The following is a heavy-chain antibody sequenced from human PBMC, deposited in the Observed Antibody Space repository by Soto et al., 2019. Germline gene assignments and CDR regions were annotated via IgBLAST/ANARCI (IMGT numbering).Heavy chain of an antibody. CDR1: GFTFSNAW. J-gene: IGHJ5*02. Sequence: TGGSLRLSCAASGFTFSNAWMNWVRQAPGKGLEWVGRIKSKTDGGTTDYAAPVKGRFTISRDDSKNTLYLQMNSLKTEDTAVYYCTTEEAVGIQLWSFDPWGQGTRVTVAS. V-gene: IGHV3-15*07. D-gene: IGHD5-18*01. CDR2: IKSKTDGGTT. CDR3: TTEEAVGIQLWSFDP.